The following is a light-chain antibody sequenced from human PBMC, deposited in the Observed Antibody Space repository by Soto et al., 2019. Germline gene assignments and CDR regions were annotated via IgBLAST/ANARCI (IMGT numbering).Light chain of an antibody. CDR2: AAS. CDR3: QQYNNWPPLT. J-gene: IGKJ1*01. Sequence: EIVMTQSPATLSVSPGERATLSCRASQSVSSNLAWYQQKPGQAPRLLIYAASTRATGIPARFSGSGSGTEFTLTISSLQSKDFAVYYCQQYNNWPPLTFGQGTKVEIK. CDR1: QSVSSN. V-gene: IGKV3-15*01.